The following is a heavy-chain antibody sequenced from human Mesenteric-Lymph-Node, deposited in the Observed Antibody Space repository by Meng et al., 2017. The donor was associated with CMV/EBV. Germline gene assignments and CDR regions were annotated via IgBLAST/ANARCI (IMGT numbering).Heavy chain of an antibody. D-gene: IGHD3-3*01. Sequence: GSLRLSCSVSGDSVNSVGYYWNWVRQPPGKGLEWIGYINYNGPSTYNPSLKSRVTISADTTKNQFSLKLSSVTAADTAVYYCARDHYDFWSGYRGYYFDYWGQGTLVTVSS. J-gene: IGHJ4*02. CDR2: INYNGPS. V-gene: IGHV4-61*08. CDR3: ARDHYDFWSGYRGYYFDY. CDR1: GDSVNSVGYY.